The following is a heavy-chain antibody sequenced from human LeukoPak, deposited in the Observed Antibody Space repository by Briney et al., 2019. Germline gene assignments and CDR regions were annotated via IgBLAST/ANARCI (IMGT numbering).Heavy chain of an antibody. D-gene: IGHD3-10*01. V-gene: IGHV3-21*01. CDR2: ISSSSSYI. CDR3: ARDGESSLFDY. Sequence: GGSLRLSCAASGFTFSSYSMNWVRQAPGKGLEWVSSISSSSSYIYYADSVKSRFTISRDNAKNSLYLQMNSLRAEDTAVYYCARDGESSLFDYWGQGTLVTVSS. CDR1: GFTFSSYS. J-gene: IGHJ4*02.